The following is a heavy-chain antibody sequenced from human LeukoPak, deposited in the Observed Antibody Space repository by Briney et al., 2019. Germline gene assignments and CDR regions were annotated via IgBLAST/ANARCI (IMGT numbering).Heavy chain of an antibody. CDR3: AKEGRYDSSGYYN. CDR1: GFTFSSYG. CDR2: ISYDGSNK. D-gene: IGHD3-22*01. Sequence: GGSLRLSCAASGFTFSSYGMHWVRQAPGKGLEWVAVISYDGSNKYYADSVKGRFTISRDNSKNTLYLQMNSLRAEDTAVYYCAKEGRYDSSGYYNWGQGTLVTVS. V-gene: IGHV3-30*18. J-gene: IGHJ4*02.